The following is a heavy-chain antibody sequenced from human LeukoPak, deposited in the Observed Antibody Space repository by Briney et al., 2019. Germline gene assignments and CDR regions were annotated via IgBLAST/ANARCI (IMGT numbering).Heavy chain of an antibody. J-gene: IGHJ4*02. V-gene: IGHV3-74*01. D-gene: IGHD5-18*01. CDR3: ARDRATAMFDY. Sequence: GGSLRLSCAASGFTFSSYWMHWVRQAPGKGLVWVSRINGDGGSTTCADSVKGRFTISRDNAKNTLYLQMNSLRAEDTAVYYSARDRATAMFDYWAQGTLVTVSS. CDR2: INGDGGST. CDR1: GFTFSSYW.